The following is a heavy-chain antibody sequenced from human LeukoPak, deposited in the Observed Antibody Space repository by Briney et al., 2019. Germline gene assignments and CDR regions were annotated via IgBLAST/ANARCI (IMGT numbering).Heavy chain of an antibody. V-gene: IGHV3-23*01. CDR3: TKDRRGPAAGTWYFDS. D-gene: IGHD6-13*01. CDR1: GFTFSSTT. Sequence: GGSLRLSCVASGFTFSSTTMGWVRQAPGRGLEWVSSITAIDGRTYYADSVRGQFTISRDNSKNTVYLQLNSLRAGDTAIYYCTKDRRGPAAGTWYFDSWGQGTLVTVSS. J-gene: IGHJ4*02. CDR2: ITAIDGRT.